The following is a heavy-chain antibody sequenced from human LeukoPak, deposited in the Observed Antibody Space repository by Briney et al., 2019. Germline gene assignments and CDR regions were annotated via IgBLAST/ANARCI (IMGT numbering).Heavy chain of an antibody. CDR1: GDSISSSSYY. V-gene: IGHV4-39*01. J-gene: IGHJ3*02. CDR2: IYYSGGT. Sequence: SETLSLTCTVSGDSISSSSYYWGWIRQPPGKGLEWIGNIYYSGGTYYNPSLRSRVTISVDTSKNQFSLKLSSVTAADTAAYYCARRYCGGDCYLENGAFDIWGQGTMVTVSS. D-gene: IGHD2-21*01. CDR3: ARRYCGGDCYLENGAFDI.